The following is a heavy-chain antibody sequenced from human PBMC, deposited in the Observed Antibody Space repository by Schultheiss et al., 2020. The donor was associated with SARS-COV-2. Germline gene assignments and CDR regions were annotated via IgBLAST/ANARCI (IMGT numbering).Heavy chain of an antibody. Sequence: GESLKISCKGSGYSFTSYWISWVRQMPGKGLEWMGRIDLSDSYTNYSPSFQGHVTISADKSISTAYLQWSSLKASDTAIYYCARLAGYSSGWYRDWFDPWGQGTLVTVSS. D-gene: IGHD6-19*01. CDR3: ARLAGYSSGWYRDWFDP. V-gene: IGHV5-10-1*01. CDR1: GYSFTSYW. CDR2: IDLSDSYT. J-gene: IGHJ5*02.